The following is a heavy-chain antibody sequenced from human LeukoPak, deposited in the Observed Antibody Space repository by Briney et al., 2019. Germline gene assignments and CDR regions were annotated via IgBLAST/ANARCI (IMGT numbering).Heavy chain of an antibody. D-gene: IGHD3-10*01. Sequence: SGPALLHPPQPLTLTCTLSGFSRTTPAVRMGWTRQARGKGLEWLARLEADAQAYFSALRETGLTIAQNTSKNQVGLRMTNMDPVDTATYYCARIKDPTNSRGSGSYGYYHMDVWGKGTTVTVSS. J-gene: IGHJ6*03. CDR3: ARIKDPTNSRGSGSYGYYHMDV. CDR1: GFSRTTPAVR. V-gene: IGHV2-70*04. CDR2: LEADAQA.